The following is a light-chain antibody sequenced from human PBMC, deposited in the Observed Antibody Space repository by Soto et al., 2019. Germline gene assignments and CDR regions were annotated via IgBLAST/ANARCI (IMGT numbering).Light chain of an antibody. Sequence: QSVLTQPASLSGSPGQSIAISCTGTSSDVGAHNYVSWYQQHPGEAPKLIIYDVTNRPSGVPDRFSGSKSGNTAPLTISGLQAEDEADHYCNSCTTANTYVFGTGTKVTVL. J-gene: IGLJ1*01. CDR3: NSCTTANTYV. CDR2: DVT. V-gene: IGLV2-14*03. CDR1: SSDVGAHNY.